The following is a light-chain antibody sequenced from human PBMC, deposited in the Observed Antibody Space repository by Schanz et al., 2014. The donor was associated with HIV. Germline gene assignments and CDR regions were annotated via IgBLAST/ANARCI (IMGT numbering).Light chain of an antibody. CDR3: QQYNNWPRT. J-gene: IGKJ1*01. Sequence: ETVLTQSPGSLSLSPGERATLSCRASQSVSSDLAWYQQTPGQAPRLLIYGASTRAATIPARFSGSGSGTEFTLTISRLQSEDFAVYYCQQYNNWPRTFGQGTKVEIK. CDR2: GAS. CDR1: QSVSSD. V-gene: IGKV3-15*01.